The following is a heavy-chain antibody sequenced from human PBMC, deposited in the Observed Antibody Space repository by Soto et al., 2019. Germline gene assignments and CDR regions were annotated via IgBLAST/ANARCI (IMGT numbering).Heavy chain of an antibody. J-gene: IGHJ6*02. Sequence: SETLSLTCTVSGGSISSSSYYWGWIRQPPGKGLEWIGSIYYSGYTYYNPSLKSRVTMSVDKSKNHFSLNLNSVTAADTAVYYCTMHYYFYYYGMDVWGQGTTVTVSS. CDR3: TMHYYFYYYGMDV. CDR1: GGSISSSSYY. CDR2: IYYSGYT. D-gene: IGHD3-10*01. V-gene: IGHV4-39*07.